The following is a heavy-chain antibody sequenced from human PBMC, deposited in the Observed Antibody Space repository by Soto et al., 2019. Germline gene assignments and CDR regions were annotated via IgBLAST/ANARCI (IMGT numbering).Heavy chain of an antibody. CDR2: ISTYNGDT. CDR1: GYTFTRSG. J-gene: IGHJ6*02. D-gene: IGHD2-21*02. CDR3: AREGVTPYYYYGMAA. V-gene: IGHV1-18*01. Sequence: QVQLVQSGAEVKKPGASVKVSCKASGYTFTRSGISWVRQAPGQGLEWMGWISTYNGDTNYAQTFQGRVTMTTDTSTRTVHMEVRSLRSDDTAVYYCAREGVTPYYYYGMAAWGQGTPVTVSS.